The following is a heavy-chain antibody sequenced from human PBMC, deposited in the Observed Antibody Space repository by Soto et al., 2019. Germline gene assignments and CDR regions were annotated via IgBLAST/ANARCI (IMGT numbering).Heavy chain of an antibody. V-gene: IGHV3-21*01. J-gene: IGHJ5*02. CDR2: ISSSSSYI. CDR3: ARWATTYYYDSSGYDSRVP. CDR1: GFTFSSYI. D-gene: IGHD3-22*01. Sequence: PGGSLRLSCAASGFTFSSYIMNWVRQAPGKGLEWVSSISSSSSYIYYADSVKGRFTISRDNAKNSLYLQMKSLRAEDTAVYYCARWATTYYYDSSGYDSRVPWGQGTMVTV.